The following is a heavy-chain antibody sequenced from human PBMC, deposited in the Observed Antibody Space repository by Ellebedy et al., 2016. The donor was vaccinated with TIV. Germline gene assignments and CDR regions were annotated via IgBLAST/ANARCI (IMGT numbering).Heavy chain of an antibody. V-gene: IGHV3-11*04. D-gene: IGHD3-3*01. CDR3: ARLRSTIFGVVMPSYFDY. J-gene: IGHJ4*02. CDR1: GFTFSDYY. Sequence: GESLKISCAASGFTFSDYYMSWIRQAPGKGLEWVSYISSSGSTIYYADSVKGRFTISRDNSKNTLYLQMNSLRAEDTAVYYCARLRSTIFGVVMPSYFDYWGQGTLVTVSS. CDR2: ISSSGSTI.